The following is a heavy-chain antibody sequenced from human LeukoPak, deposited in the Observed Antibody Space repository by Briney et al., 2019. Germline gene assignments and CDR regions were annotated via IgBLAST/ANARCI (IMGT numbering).Heavy chain of an antibody. V-gene: IGHV4-34*01. J-gene: IGHJ5*02. CDR2: ISHRGST. D-gene: IGHD3-3*01. CDR3: AREQITIFGVVITRRENWFDP. CDR1: GGSFSGYY. Sequence: PSETLSLTCAVYGGSFSGYYWSWVRQPPGKGLEWIGEISHRGSTNYNPSLKSRVIISVDTSKNQFSLKLSSVTAADTAVYYCAREQITIFGVVITRRENWFDPWGQGTLVTVSS.